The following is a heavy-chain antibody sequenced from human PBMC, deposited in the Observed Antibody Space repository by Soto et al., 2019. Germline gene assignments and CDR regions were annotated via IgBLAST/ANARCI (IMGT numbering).Heavy chain of an antibody. CDR1: GGTFSSYA. CDR2: IIPIFGTA. CDR3: ARLYYYDSSTDYYYGMDV. J-gene: IGHJ6*02. V-gene: IGHV1-69*13. D-gene: IGHD3-22*01. Sequence: SVKVSCKASGGTFSSYAISWVRQAPGQGLEWMGGIIPIFGTANYAQKFQGRVTITADESTSTAYMELSSLRSEDTAVYYCARLYYYDSSTDYYYGMDVWGQGTTLTVSS.